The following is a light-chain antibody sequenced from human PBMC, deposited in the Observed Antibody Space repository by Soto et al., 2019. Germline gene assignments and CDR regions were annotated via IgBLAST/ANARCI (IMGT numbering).Light chain of an antibody. V-gene: IGKV1-27*01. Sequence: DIQMTQSPSSLSASVGDRVTITCRASQGLSSDLAWYQQKPGKVPKLLIYDASTLQSGVPSRFSGSGSGTDFTVTFGSLEPAEVAAYYWHKYNSVPYTIGRGSKVVSK. J-gene: IGKJ4*01. CDR1: QGLSSD. CDR2: DAS. CDR3: HKYNSVPYT.